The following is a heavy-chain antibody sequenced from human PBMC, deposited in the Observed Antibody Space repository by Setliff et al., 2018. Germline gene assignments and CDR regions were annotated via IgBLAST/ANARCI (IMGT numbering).Heavy chain of an antibody. CDR2: INTYNGDT. J-gene: IGHJ3*02. CDR3: ARRPIALAGYRKGAFDI. D-gene: IGHD6-19*01. CDR1: GYTFTSYG. V-gene: IGHV1-18*01. Sequence: ASVKVSCKASGYTFTSYGISWVRQAPGRGLEWMAYINTYNGDTYYAQKFQGRVTMTTDISTSTVYMELRTLRSDDTAVYYCARRPIALAGYRKGAFDIWGQGTMVTVSS.